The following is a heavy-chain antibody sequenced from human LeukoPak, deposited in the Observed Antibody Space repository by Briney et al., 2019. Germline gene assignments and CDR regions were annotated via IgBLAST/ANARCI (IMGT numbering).Heavy chain of an antibody. CDR3: ARRNDFDI. V-gene: IGHV4-59*08. Sequence: KPSGTLFLTFTVPGGSISSNYWRWIRQPPRKGLEWIGYIYYSGSTNYNPSLKSRVTISVDTSKNQFSLKLSSVTAADTAVYYCARRNDFDIWGQGTMVTVSS. CDR2: IYYSGST. CDR1: GGSISSNY. J-gene: IGHJ3*02.